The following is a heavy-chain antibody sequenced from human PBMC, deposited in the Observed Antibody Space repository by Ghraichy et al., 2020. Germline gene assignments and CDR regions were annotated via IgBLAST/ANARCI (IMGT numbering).Heavy chain of an antibody. V-gene: IGHV4-61*02. Sequence: SQTLSLTCTVSGGSISSGGFYWSWNRQPAGKGLEWIVRNYISGRTNYTPSLKSRVTISADTSKNHISLKITSVTPAATAVYYCAREGSDTTSWSYSYYYYGMDVWGQGTTVTVSS. CDR1: GGSISSGGFY. D-gene: IGHD6-13*01. J-gene: IGHJ6*02. CDR3: AREGSDTTSWSYSYYYYGMDV. CDR2: NYISGRT.